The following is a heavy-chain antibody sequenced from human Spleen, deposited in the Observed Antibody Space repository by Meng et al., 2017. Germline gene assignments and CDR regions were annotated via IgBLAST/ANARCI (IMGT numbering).Heavy chain of an antibody. J-gene: IGHJ4*02. D-gene: IGHD6-6*01. V-gene: IGHV4-61*01. CDR2: IYYSGST. Sequence: QVQLQESGPRLVRPSETLSLTCTVSGGSVSSGSYYWSWIRQPPGKGLEWIGHIYYSGSTNYNPSLKSRVTISVDTSKNQFSLKLSSVTAADTAVYFCARSSTSPASYFFDYWGQGTLVTVSS. CDR3: ARSSTSPASYFFDY. CDR1: GGSVSSGSYY.